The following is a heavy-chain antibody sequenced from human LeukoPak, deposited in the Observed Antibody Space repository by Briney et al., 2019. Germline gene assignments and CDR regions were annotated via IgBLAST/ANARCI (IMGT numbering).Heavy chain of an antibody. D-gene: IGHD6-13*01. Sequence: GGSLRLSCAASGFTFSIYTMNWVRQAPGKGLEWVSSISGSSSYKYYADSLKGRFTISRDNAKNSLYLQMTSLRVDDTAVYYCVSSVGGGSSWPDYWGQGTLVTVSS. J-gene: IGHJ4*02. CDR1: GFTFSIYT. CDR3: VSSVGGGSSWPDY. CDR2: ISGSSSYK. V-gene: IGHV3-21*06.